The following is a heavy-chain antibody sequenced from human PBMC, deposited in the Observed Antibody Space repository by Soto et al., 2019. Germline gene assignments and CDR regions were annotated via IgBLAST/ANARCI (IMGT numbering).Heavy chain of an antibody. D-gene: IGHD6-13*01. V-gene: IGHV4-59*01. CDR1: ARSISGSF. CDR3: EKVGRIAAAGTWFDP. CDR2: IYYSGST. Sequence: ESLSVTCAVSARSISGSFWSWIRQAPGRELELIGYIYYSGSTYYNPSLKSRITISIDTSRNQFSLKMSSVTDADTAVYYCEKVGRIAAAGTWFDPWGQGTPVTVSS. J-gene: IGHJ5*02.